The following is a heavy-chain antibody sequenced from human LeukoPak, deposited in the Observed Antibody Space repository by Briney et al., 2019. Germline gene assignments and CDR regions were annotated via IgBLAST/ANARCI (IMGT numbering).Heavy chain of an antibody. CDR1: GGSISSSSYY. CDR2: INHSGST. CDR3: ARRAQWLVRISYYYYMDV. J-gene: IGHJ6*03. D-gene: IGHD6-19*01. Sequence: PSETLSLTCTVSGGSISSSSYYWSWIRQPPGKGLEWIGEINHSGSTNYNPSLKSRVTISVDTSKNQFSLKLSSVTAADTAVYYCARRAQWLVRISYYYYMDVWGKGTTVTISS. V-gene: IGHV4-39*07.